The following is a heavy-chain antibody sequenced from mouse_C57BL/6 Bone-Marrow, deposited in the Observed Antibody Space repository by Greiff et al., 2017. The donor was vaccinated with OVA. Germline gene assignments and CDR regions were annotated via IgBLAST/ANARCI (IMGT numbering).Heavy chain of an antibody. CDR3: ARGGYCSSPYWYFDV. CDR1: GYTFTSYW. D-gene: IGHD1-1*01. Sequence: QVQLQQPGAELVKPGASVKLSSKASGYTFTSYWMHWVKQRPGRGLEWIGRIVPISGGTKYNEKFKSKATLTVDKPSSTAYMQLSSLTSEDSAVYDCARGGYCSSPYWYFDVWGTGTTVTVSS. J-gene: IGHJ1*03. V-gene: IGHV1-62-3*01. CDR2: IVPISGGT.